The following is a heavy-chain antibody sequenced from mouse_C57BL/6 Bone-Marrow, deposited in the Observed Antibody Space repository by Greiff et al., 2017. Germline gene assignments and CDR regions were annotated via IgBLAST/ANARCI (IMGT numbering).Heavy chain of an antibody. CDR3: ARLSTVVATDY. CDR2: ISDGGSYT. J-gene: IGHJ2*01. V-gene: IGHV5-4*01. CDR1: GFTFSSYA. D-gene: IGHD1-1*01. Sequence: EVQGVESGGGLVKPGGSLKLSCAASGFTFSSYAMSWVRQTPEKRLEWVATISDGGSYTYYPDNVKGRFTISRDNAKNNLYLQMSHLKSEDTAMXYCARLSTVVATDYWGQGTTLTVSS.